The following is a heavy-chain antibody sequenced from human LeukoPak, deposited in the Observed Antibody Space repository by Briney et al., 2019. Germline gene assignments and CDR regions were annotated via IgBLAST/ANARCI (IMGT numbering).Heavy chain of an antibody. CDR2: ISSSSRII. CDR3: ARDGGGYYASGTHYYFDC. CDR1: GFTFSTYS. Sequence: GGSLRLSCAASGFTFSTYSMNWVRQAPGKGLEWVSYISSSSRIIYYADSVKGRFSISRDNSKNTLYLQMNSLRAEDTAVYYCARDGGGYYASGTHYYFDCWGQGTLVTVSS. V-gene: IGHV3-48*01. D-gene: IGHD3-10*01. J-gene: IGHJ4*02.